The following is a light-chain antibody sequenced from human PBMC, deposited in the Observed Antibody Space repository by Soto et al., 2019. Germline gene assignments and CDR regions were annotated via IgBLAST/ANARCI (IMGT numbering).Light chain of an antibody. CDR1: QRISSSY. V-gene: IGKV1-39*01. J-gene: IGKJ3*01. CDR3: QQSYSTDQFT. Sequence: DIQMTQSPSSLSASVGDRVTITCRASQRISSSYLNWYQQKPCKAPKLLIYAASSLQRGVPSMFSGSGSGTHFTLTISSLQPKDFAISYCQQSYSTDQFTSGPRTEVPIK. CDR2: AAS.